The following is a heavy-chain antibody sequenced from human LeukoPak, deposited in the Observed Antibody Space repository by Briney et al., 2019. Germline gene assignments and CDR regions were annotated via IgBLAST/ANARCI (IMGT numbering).Heavy chain of an antibody. CDR2: IFHSGST. J-gene: IGHJ4*02. D-gene: IGHD1-1*01. CDR1: GGSVSADDYY. Sequence: SETLSLTCSVSGGSVSADDYYWNWIRQPPGKGLEWIGYIFHSGSTYYNPSLGGRVSMSVDTSKNQFSLKLDSVTAADTAVYYCSRRGTMTIFDYWGQGTLVAVSS. V-gene: IGHV4-30-4*08. CDR3: SRRGTMTIFDY.